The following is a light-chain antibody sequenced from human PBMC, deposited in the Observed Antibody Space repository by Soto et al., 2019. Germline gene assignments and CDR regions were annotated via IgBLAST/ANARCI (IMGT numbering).Light chain of an antibody. CDR2: EVS. V-gene: IGLV2-14*01. J-gene: IGLJ1*01. CDR1: SSDVGGYNY. Sequence: QSVLTQPASVSGSPGQSITISCTGTSSDVGGYNYVSWYQQHPGKAPKLMIYEVSNRPSGVSNRFSGSKSGNTASLTISGLQPEDEAEYYCNSYRSSTTPVFGTGTKLTVL. CDR3: NSYRSSTTPV.